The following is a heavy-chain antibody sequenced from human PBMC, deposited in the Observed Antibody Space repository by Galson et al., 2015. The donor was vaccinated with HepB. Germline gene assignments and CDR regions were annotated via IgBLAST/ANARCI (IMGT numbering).Heavy chain of an antibody. V-gene: IGHV3-30*18. CDR2: ISYDGSNK. CDR1: GFTFSSYG. J-gene: IGHJ4*02. CDR3: AKGRNFALDY. Sequence: SLRLSCAASGFTFSSYGMHWVRQAPGKGLEWVAVISYDGSNKYYADSVKGRFTISRDNSKNTLYLQMNSLRAEDTAVYYCAKGRNFALDYWGQGTLVTVSS. D-gene: IGHD1-7*01.